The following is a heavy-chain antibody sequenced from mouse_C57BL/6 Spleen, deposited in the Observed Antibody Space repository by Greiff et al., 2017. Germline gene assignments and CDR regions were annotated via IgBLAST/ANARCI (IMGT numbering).Heavy chain of an antibody. CDR3: ARQSCSFDY. J-gene: IGHJ2*01. Sequence: EVKLMESGGDLVKPGGSLKLSCAASGFTFSSYGMSWVRQTPDKRLAWVATISSGGSYTYYPDSVNGRFTISRDNAKNTLYLQMSSLKSEDTAMYDCARQSCSFDYGGQGTTLTVSS. V-gene: IGHV5-6*01. CDR2: ISSGGSYT. CDR1: GFTFSSYG.